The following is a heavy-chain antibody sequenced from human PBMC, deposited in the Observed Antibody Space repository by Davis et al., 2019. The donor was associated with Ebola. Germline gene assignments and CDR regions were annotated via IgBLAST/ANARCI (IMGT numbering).Heavy chain of an antibody. Sequence: GESLKISCAASGFTFSSYWMHWVRQAPGKGLVWVSRINSDGSSTSYADSVKGRFTISRDNAKNTLYLQMNSLRAEDTAVYYCARDAPDNGIWAYGMDVWGQGTTVTVSS. CDR1: GFTFSSYW. D-gene: IGHD3-9*01. V-gene: IGHV3-74*01. CDR2: INSDGSST. CDR3: ARDAPDNGIWAYGMDV. J-gene: IGHJ6*02.